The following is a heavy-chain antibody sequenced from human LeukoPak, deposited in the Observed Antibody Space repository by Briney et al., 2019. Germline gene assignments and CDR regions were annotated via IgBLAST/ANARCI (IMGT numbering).Heavy chain of an antibody. D-gene: IGHD6-19*01. CDR3: ARGQARLSWFDP. CDR2: ISHSGNT. V-gene: IGHV4-38-2*02. J-gene: IGHJ5*02. Sequence: SETLSLTCTVSGNSISSGYYWGWIRQPPGKGLKWIGSISHSGNTYYNPSLKSRVTISVDTSKNQFSLKLSSVTAADTAVYYCARGQARLSWFDPWGQGTLVTVSS. CDR1: GNSISSGYY.